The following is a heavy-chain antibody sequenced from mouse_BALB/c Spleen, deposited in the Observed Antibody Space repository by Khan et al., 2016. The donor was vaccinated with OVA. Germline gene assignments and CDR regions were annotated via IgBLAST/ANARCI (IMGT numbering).Heavy chain of an antibody. J-gene: IGHJ2*01. CDR2: INPSSGYT. CDR3: ARDRIDY. V-gene: IGHV1-7*01. Sequence: VQLQQSGAELAKPGVSVKMSCKASGYTFSTYWIHWVKQRPGQGLEWIGYINPSSGYTYYNQRFNDKATLTADKSSSTAYMQLSSLTSEDSAVYYCARDRIDYWGQGTTLTVSS. CDR1: GYTFSTYW.